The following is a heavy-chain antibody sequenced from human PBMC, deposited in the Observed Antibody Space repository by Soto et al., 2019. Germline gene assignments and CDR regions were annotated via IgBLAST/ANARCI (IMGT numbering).Heavy chain of an antibody. CDR1: GFTDRSNY. J-gene: IGHJ4*02. D-gene: IGHD3-22*01. CDR3: ARALHYDSSGYEY. CDR2: IYSGGST. V-gene: IGHV3-53*01. Sequence: GGSLRLSCSASGFTDRSNYMTSVRQAPGKGLEWVSVIYSGGSTYYADSVKGRFTISRDNSKNTLYLQMNSLRAEDTAVYYCARALHYDSSGYEYWGQGNLVTASS.